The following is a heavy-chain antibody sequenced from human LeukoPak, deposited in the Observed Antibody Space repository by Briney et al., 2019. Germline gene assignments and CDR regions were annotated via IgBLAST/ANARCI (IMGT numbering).Heavy chain of an antibody. CDR1: GFXFSYYG. V-gene: IGHV3-30*18. J-gene: IGHJ4*02. Sequence: PGGSLRLSCAASGFXFSYYGMHWVRQAPGKGLEWVAVISYDGSDKYYADSVKGRFTISRDNSKNTLYLQMNSLRAEDTAVYYCAKDITRYGGNAVDYWGQGTLVTVSS. CDR2: ISYDGSDK. CDR3: AKDITRYGGNAVDY. D-gene: IGHD4-23*01.